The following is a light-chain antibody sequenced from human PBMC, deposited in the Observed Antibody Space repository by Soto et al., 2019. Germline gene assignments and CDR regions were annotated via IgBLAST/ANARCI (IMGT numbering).Light chain of an antibody. CDR2: GAS. V-gene: IGKV3-20*01. Sequence: EIVLTQSPDTLSLSPGERATLSCRASQSVSSLYLAWYQQKPGQAPRLLIYGASSRATGIPDRFSGSGSGTDFTLTISRLEPEDFAVYYCQKYGSSFGQGTRLEIK. J-gene: IGKJ5*01. CDR1: QSVSSLY. CDR3: QKYGSS.